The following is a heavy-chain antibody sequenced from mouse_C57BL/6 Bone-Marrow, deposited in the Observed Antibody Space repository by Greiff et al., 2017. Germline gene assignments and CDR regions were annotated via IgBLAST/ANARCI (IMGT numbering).Heavy chain of an antibody. CDR1: GFPFSDYG. V-gene: IGHV5-15*01. D-gene: IGHD4-1*01. CDR3: ARHQRTGGYFDY. Sequence: EVKVVESGGGLVQPGGSLKLSCAASGFPFSDYGMAWVRQAPRKGPEWVAFISNLAYSIYYADTVTGRFTISREHAKNTLYLEMSSLRSEDTAMYYCARHQRTGGYFDYWGKGTTLTVSS. J-gene: IGHJ2*01. CDR2: ISNLAYSI.